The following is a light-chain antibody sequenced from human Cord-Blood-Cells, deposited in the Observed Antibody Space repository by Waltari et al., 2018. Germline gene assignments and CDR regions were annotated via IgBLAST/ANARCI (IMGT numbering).Light chain of an antibody. CDR3: QQYNSYPYT. CDR2: DAS. V-gene: IGKV1-5*01. Sequence: DIQMTQSPSTLSASVGDRVTITCRASQFISSWLAWYQQKPGKAPNLLIYDASSLESGVPSRFSGSGSGTEFTLTISSLQPDDFATYYCQQYNSYPYTFGQGTKLEIK. J-gene: IGKJ2*01. CDR1: QFISSW.